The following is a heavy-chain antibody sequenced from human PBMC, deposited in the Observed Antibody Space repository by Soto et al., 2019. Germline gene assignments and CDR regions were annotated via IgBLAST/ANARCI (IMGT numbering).Heavy chain of an antibody. CDR1: GYTFTSYA. V-gene: IGHV1-3*01. Sequence: ASVKVSCKASGYTFTSYAMHWVRQAPGQRLEWMGRINAGNGNTKYSQKIQGRVNITKDTSASTAYMELSSLSFEDTALYYCARTVGYYYGMDVWGQGTTVTVSS. CDR2: INAGNGNT. CDR3: ARTVGYYYGMDV. J-gene: IGHJ6*02. D-gene: IGHD4-17*01.